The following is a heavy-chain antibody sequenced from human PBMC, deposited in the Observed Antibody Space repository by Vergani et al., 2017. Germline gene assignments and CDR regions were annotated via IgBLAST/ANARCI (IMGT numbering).Heavy chain of an antibody. CDR3: AKDYNIMGALHY. D-gene: IGHD5-12*01. J-gene: IGHJ4*02. CDR2: ISGTDGRT. V-gene: IGHV3-23*01. Sequence: EVQLLESGGGLVQPGGSLRLSCAASGFTFSSCAMSWVRQAPGKGLEWVSSISGTDGRTYYADSVKGRFTISRDNSKNTLFLQLKTLRAEDTGVYYCAKDYNIMGALHYWGQGTLVAVSS. CDR1: GFTFSSCA.